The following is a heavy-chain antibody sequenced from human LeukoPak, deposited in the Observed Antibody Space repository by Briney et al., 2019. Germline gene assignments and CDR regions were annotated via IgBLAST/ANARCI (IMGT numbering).Heavy chain of an antibody. CDR1: GFNFDDYG. D-gene: IGHD3-22*01. CDR2: INWNGGSA. Sequence: GGSLRLSCAASGFNFDDYGMSWVRQAPGKGLEWVSGINWNGGSAGYADSVKGRFTISRDNAKNSLYLQMNSLRAEDTALYYCARDRGPSGYRYFDYWGQGTLVTVSS. J-gene: IGHJ4*02. CDR3: ARDRGPSGYRYFDY. V-gene: IGHV3-20*04.